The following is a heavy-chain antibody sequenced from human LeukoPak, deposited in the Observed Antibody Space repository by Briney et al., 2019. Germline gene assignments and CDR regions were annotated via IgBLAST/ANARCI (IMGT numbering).Heavy chain of an antibody. CDR3: AKEPGAGVPGYYMDV. D-gene: IGHD2-2*01. V-gene: IGHV3-30*02. Sequence: PGGSLRLSCAASGFTFSSYGVHWVRQAPGKGLEWVAFIRYDGSNKYYADSVKGRFTISRDDSKSTVYLQMNSLRAEDTAIYYCAKEPGAGVPGYYMDVWGKGTTVTVSS. CDR2: IRYDGSNK. CDR1: GFTFSSYG. J-gene: IGHJ6*03.